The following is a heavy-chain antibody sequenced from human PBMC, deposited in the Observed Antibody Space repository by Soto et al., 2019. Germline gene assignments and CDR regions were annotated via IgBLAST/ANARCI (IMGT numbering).Heavy chain of an antibody. CDR1: GFTFSSYA. D-gene: IGHD3-3*01. V-gene: IGHV3-23*01. CDR2: ISGSGGST. J-gene: IGHJ6*02. Sequence: EVQLLESGGGLVQPGGSLRLSCAASGFTFSSYAMSWVRQAPGKGLAWVSAISGSGGSTYYADSVKGRFTISRDNSKNTLYLQMNSLRAEDTAVYYCAKDDYEFWSGYYWGMDVWGQGTTVTVSS. CDR3: AKDDYEFWSGYYWGMDV.